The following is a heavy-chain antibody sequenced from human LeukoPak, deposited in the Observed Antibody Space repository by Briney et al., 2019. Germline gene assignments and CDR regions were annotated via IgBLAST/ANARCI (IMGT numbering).Heavy chain of an antibody. CDR3: ARHIQIAFRVFRLGWIDP. D-gene: IGHD3-3*02. Sequence: SETLSLTCTVSGYSISSGYYWGWIRQSPGKGLEWIGSLYHGGSTYYNPSLRSRVIVSVDTSKNHFSLKMSSVTAADTAVYYCARHIQIAFRVFRLGWIDPWGQGTLVTVSS. J-gene: IGHJ5*02. CDR2: LYHGGST. CDR1: GYSISSGYY. V-gene: IGHV4-38-2*02.